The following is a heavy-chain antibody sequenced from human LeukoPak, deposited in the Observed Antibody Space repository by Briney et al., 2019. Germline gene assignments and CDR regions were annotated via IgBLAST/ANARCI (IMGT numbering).Heavy chain of an antibody. CDR1: GFTFSSYW. CDR2: INSDGSST. Sequence: GGSLRLSCAASGFTFSSYWMHWVRQAPGKGLVWVSRINSDGSSTSYADSVKGRFTISRDNAKNTLYLQMNSLRAEDTAVYYCARDLLYFDFWSGYYEGDYYYGMDVRGQGTTVTVSS. V-gene: IGHV3-74*01. CDR3: ARDLLYFDFWSGYYEGDYYYGMDV. D-gene: IGHD3-3*01. J-gene: IGHJ6*02.